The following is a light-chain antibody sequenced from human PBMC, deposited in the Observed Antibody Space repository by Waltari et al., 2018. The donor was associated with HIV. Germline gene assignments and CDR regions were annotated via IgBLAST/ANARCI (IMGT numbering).Light chain of an antibody. CDR1: ILAKKY. V-gene: IGLV3-27*01. CDR2: KDN. CDR3: YSAANFCWV. Sequence: SFELTQPSSVSVSPGQTARNTCSGDILAKKYVRWLQQRPGQAPLLIIFKDNERPSGIPERFSGSSTGTTVTLTISGVQVEDEADYYCYSAANFCWVFGVEPRLTVL. J-gene: IGLJ3*02.